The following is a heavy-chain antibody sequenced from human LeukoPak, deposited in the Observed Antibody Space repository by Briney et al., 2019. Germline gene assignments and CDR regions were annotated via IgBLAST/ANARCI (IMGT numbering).Heavy chain of an antibody. J-gene: IGHJ4*02. CDR1: GFTVSNAW. CDR3: TTYQRGSFDY. CDR2: VKSKTDGGTI. Sequence: GESLKISCAASGFTVSNAWMSWVRQAPGKELERVGRVKSKTDGGTIEYAASVKGRFTISKDDSKNTLYLQMNSLKTEDRAVYYCTTYQRGSFDYWGQGTLVTVSS. V-gene: IGHV3-15*01. D-gene: IGHD2-2*01.